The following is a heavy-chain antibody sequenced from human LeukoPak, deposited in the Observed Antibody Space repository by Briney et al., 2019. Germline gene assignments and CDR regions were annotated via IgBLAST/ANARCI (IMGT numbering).Heavy chain of an antibody. D-gene: IGHD3-10*01. Sequence: GASVKVSCKASGYTFTGYYMHWVRQAPGQGLEWMGWINPNSGGTNYAQKFQGRVTMTRDTSISTAYMELSRLRSDDTAVYYCARAYYYGSGSPRRYYYYYGMDVWGQGTTVTVSS. J-gene: IGHJ6*02. CDR2: INPNSGGT. CDR1: GYTFTGYY. CDR3: ARAYYYGSGSPRRYYYYYGMDV. V-gene: IGHV1-2*02.